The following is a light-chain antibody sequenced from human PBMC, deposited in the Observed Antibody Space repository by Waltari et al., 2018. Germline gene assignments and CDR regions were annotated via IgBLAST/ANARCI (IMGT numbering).Light chain of an antibody. Sequence: ETVMTQSPATLSVSPGERATLSCRASQSVRNNLVWYQQKPGQAPRLLIYGASTRVTGIPARFSGSGSGTEFTLTISSLQSEDFAVYYCQQYNNWPPWTFGQGTKVEIK. CDR3: QQYNNWPPWT. J-gene: IGKJ1*01. CDR1: QSVRNN. V-gene: IGKV3-15*01. CDR2: GAS.